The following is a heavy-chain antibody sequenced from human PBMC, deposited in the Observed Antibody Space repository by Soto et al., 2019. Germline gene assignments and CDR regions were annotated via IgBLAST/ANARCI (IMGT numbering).Heavy chain of an antibody. V-gene: IGHV4-39*01. Sequence: SETLSLTCTVSGGSISSSSYYWGWIRLPPGKGLEWIGSIYYSGSTYYNPSLKSRVTISVDTSMNQFSLKLSSVTAADTAVYYCARHEATVTTSKLTTNWFAPWGQGTLVTVSS. CDR3: ARHEATVTTSKLTTNWFAP. J-gene: IGHJ5*02. CDR1: GGSISSSSYY. D-gene: IGHD4-4*01. CDR2: IYYSGST.